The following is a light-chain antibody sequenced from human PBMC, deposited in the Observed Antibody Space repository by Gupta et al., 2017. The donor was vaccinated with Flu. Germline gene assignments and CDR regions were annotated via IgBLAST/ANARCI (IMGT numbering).Light chain of an antibody. J-gene: IGLJ3*02. CDR1: SSDVGGYNY. CDR3: CSYAGSYTWL. CDR2: DVS. V-gene: IGLV2-11*01. Sequence: SVTISCTGTSSDVGGYNYVSWFQQHAGKAPKVMIYDVSKRPSGVPDRFSGSKSGNTASLTISGLQAEDEADYYCCSYAGSYTWLFGGGTKLTVL.